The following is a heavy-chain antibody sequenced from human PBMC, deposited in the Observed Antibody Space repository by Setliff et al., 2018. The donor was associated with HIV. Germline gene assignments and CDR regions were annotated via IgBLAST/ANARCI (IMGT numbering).Heavy chain of an antibody. CDR2: INHSGST. Sequence: SETLSLTCTVSGGSISSSSYYWGWVRQPPGKGLEWIGEINHSGSTNYNPSLKSRVTISVDTSKNQFSLEVSSVTAADTAVYYCARGGPFYNWNYTFDYWGQGTLVTVSS. J-gene: IGHJ4*02. D-gene: IGHD1-7*01. V-gene: IGHV4-39*07. CDR3: ARGGPFYNWNYTFDY. CDR1: GGSISSSSYY.